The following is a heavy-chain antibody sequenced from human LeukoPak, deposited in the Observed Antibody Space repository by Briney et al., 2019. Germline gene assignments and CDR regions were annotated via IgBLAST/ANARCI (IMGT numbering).Heavy chain of an antibody. CDR3: ARESALSSSWYRGAFDY. CDR2: INHSGST. CDR1: GGSFSGYY. J-gene: IGHJ4*02. V-gene: IGHV4-34*01. D-gene: IGHD6-13*01. Sequence: SETLSLTCAVYGGSFSGYYWRWIRQPPGKGLEWIAEINHSGSTNYNPSLKSRVTISVDTSKNQFSLKLSSVTAADTAVYYCARESALSSSWYRGAFDYWGQGTLVTVSS.